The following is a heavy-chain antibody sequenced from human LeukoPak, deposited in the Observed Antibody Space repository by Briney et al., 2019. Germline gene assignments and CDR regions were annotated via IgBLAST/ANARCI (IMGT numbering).Heavy chain of an antibody. D-gene: IGHD6-19*01. Sequence: SESLSLTCAVSGGSITGHYWNWIRQTPGMRLEWIGYTSYSRTTIYNSYFKGRATMSIDTSKNQLYLNLTSVTATDTAVYYCAKLGHSDGWYLGAFDIWGQGTTVIVSS. J-gene: IGHJ3*02. CDR2: TSYSRTT. V-gene: IGHV4-59*08. CDR1: GGSITGHY. CDR3: AKLGHSDGWYLGAFDI.